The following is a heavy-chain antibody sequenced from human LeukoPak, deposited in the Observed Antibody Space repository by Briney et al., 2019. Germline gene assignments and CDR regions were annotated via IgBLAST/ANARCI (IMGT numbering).Heavy chain of an antibody. CDR3: ARRGSREVRGVIPGLHY. V-gene: IGHV4-39*01. CDR1: GGSISSSGYY. CDR2: ISYTGST. Sequence: KPSETLSLSCVVSGGSISSSGYYWDWIRQPPGKGLEWIGSISYTGSTYYNPSLKSRLTISVDTSKNQFSLRLNSVTAADTAVYYCARRGSREVRGVIPGLHYWGQGTLVTVSS. D-gene: IGHD3-10*01. J-gene: IGHJ4*02.